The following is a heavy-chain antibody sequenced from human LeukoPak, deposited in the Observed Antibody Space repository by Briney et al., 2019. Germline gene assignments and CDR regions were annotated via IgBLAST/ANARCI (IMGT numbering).Heavy chain of an antibody. D-gene: IGHD3-10*01. J-gene: IGHJ4*02. CDR2: IIGSGGST. V-gene: IGHV3-23*01. CDR3: AKGADYGSGSYIIDY. CDR1: GFPFSSYA. Sequence: GGSLSLSCAASGFPFSSYAMSWVRQAPGKGLEWVSAIIGSGGSTYYADSVKGRFTISRDNSKNTLYLQMNSLRAEDTAVYYCAKGADYGSGSYIIDYWGQGTLVTVSS.